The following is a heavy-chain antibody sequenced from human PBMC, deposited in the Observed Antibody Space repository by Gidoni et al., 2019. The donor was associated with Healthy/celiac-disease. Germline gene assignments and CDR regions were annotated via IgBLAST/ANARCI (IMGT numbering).Heavy chain of an antibody. V-gene: IGHV3-13*01. Sequence: EVQLVESGGGLVQPGGSLRLSCAASGFTFSSYDMHWVRQATGKGLEWVSAIGTAGDTYYPGSVKGRFTISRENAKNSLYLQMNSLRAGDTAVYYCARGLSIRAPHDAFDIWGQGTMVTVSS. J-gene: IGHJ3*02. CDR3: ARGLSIRAPHDAFDI. CDR2: IGTAGDT. D-gene: IGHD3-3*02. CDR1: GFTFSSYD.